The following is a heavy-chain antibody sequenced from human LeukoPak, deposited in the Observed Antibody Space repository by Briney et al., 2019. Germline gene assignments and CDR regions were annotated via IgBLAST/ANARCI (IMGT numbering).Heavy chain of an antibody. Sequence: GGSLRLSCAASGFTFSDYAMSWLRQAPGRGLEWVSAISDSGVDTYYADSVKGRFTMSRDNSKSTLYLQMNRLRAEDTDVYYCANGNSNSPKDYWGHGTLVTVSS. CDR1: GFTFSDYA. J-gene: IGHJ4*01. V-gene: IGHV3-23*01. CDR2: ISDSGVDT. D-gene: IGHD2-2*01. CDR3: ANGNSNSPKDY.